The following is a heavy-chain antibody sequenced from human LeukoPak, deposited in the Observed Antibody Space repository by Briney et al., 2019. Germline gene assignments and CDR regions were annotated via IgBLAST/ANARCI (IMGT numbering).Heavy chain of an antibody. CDR2: INTNTGNP. Sequence: ASVKVSCKASGYTFTSYAMNWVRQAPGQGLEWMGWINTNTGNPTYAQGFTGRFVFSLDTSVSTAYLQISSLKAEDTAVYYCARGPPGTKWEPLDYWGQGTLVTVSS. CDR3: ARGPPGTKWEPLDY. D-gene: IGHD1-26*01. J-gene: IGHJ4*02. V-gene: IGHV7-4-1*02. CDR1: GYTFTSYA.